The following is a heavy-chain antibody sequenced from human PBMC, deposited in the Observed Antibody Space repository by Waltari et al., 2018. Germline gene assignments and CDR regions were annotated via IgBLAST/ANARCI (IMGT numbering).Heavy chain of an antibody. Sequence: EVQLLESGGGLVQPGGSLRLSCAASGFTFSSYAMSWVRQAPGKGLEWVSAISGSGGSKDYADSVKGRFTISRDNSKNTLDLQRNSLRAADTAVYYCAASWDTAMAPVDYWGQGTLVTVSS. V-gene: IGHV3-23*01. CDR3: AASWDTAMAPVDY. CDR1: GFTFSSYA. D-gene: IGHD5-18*01. J-gene: IGHJ4*02. CDR2: ISGSGGSK.